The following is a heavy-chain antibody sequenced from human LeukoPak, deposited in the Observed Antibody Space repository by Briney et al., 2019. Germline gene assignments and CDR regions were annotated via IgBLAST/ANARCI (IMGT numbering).Heavy chain of an antibody. Sequence: ASVKVSCKASGYTFTSYALHWVRQAPGQRPEWMGWINSVNGNTKYSQKFQGRVTLTRDTSASTAYMELSSLGSEDTAVYYCARVNSFEVGSYGYFEYWGQGTLVTVSS. CDR2: INSVNGNT. CDR1: GYTFTSYA. J-gene: IGHJ4*02. V-gene: IGHV1-3*01. CDR3: ARVNSFEVGSYGYFEY. D-gene: IGHD1-26*01.